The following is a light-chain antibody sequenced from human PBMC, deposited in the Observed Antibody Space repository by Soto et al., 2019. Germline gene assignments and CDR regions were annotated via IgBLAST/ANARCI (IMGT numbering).Light chain of an antibody. CDR3: LLYYAAAPV. CDR2: LNSDGSH. Sequence: QLVLTQSPSASASLGASVKLTCTLSSGHSSYAIAWHQQQPEKGPRYLMKLNSDGSHSKGDGIPDRFSGSSSGAERYLTISSLQSEDEAEYYCLLYYAAAPVFGGGTKLTVL. J-gene: IGLJ3*02. CDR1: SGHSSYA. V-gene: IGLV4-69*01.